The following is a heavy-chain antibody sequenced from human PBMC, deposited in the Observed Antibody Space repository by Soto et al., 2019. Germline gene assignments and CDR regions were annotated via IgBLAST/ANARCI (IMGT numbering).Heavy chain of an antibody. Sequence: GGSLRLSCAASGFTFSSYGMHWVRQAPGKGLEWVAVISYDGSNKYYADSVKGRFTISRDNSKNTLYLQMNSLRAEDTAVYYCAKALLGYCSGGSCYSPNYYYYGMDVWGQGTTVTVSS. V-gene: IGHV3-30*18. J-gene: IGHJ6*02. D-gene: IGHD2-15*01. CDR2: ISYDGSNK. CDR3: AKALLGYCSGGSCYSPNYYYYGMDV. CDR1: GFTFSSYG.